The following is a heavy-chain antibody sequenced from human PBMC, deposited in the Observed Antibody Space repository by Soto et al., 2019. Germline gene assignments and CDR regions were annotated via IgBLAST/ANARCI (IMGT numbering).Heavy chain of an antibody. D-gene: IGHD2-15*01. J-gene: IGHJ6*02. CDR1: GYTFTDYY. V-gene: IGHV1-69-2*01. Sequence: EVPLVQSGAEVKKPGATVKISCKVSGYTFTDYYMHWVQQAPGKGLEWMGLVDPEDGETIYAEKFQGRVTITADTSTDTAYMELSSLRSEDTAVYYCANGETRYCSGGSCYSRGYYGMDVWGQGTTVTVSS. CDR3: ANGETRYCSGGSCYSRGYYGMDV. CDR2: VDPEDGET.